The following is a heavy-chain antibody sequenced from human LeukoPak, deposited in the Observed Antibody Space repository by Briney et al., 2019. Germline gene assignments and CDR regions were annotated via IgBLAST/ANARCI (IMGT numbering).Heavy chain of an antibody. CDR2: IHYSGST. V-gene: IGHV4-59*01. Sequence: SETLSLTCTVSGGSIGSYYWSWVRQPPGKGLEWIGYIHYSGSTNYNPSLKSRVTISVDTSKNQFSLKLSSVTAADTAVYYCARIVVVAAGWAFDIWGQGTMVTVSS. J-gene: IGHJ3*02. CDR1: GGSIGSYY. CDR3: ARIVVVAAGWAFDI. D-gene: IGHD2-15*01.